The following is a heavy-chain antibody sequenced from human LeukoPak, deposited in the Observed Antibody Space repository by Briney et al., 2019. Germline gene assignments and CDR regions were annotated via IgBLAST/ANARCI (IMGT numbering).Heavy chain of an antibody. J-gene: IGHJ4*02. V-gene: IGHV5-51*01. D-gene: IGHD7-27*01. Sequence: GESLKITCKASGYSFTSYWIGWVRQMPGKGLEWMGIIDPSDSETRYTPSFQGQVTISADKSLSTAYLQWNSLKASDTAMYSCARQTSMGRSGDYWGQGTLVTVSS. CDR1: GYSFTSYW. CDR2: IDPSDSET. CDR3: ARQTSMGRSGDY.